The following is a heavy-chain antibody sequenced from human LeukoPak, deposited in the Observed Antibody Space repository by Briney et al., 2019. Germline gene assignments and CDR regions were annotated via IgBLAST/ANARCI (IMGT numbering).Heavy chain of an antibody. CDR2: INPNSGGT. D-gene: IGHD2-15*01. CDR3: ARPDCSGGSCYSGFDY. Sequence: GASVKVSCKASVYTFTGYYMHWVRQAPGQGLEGMGWINPNSGGTNYAQKFQGRVTMTRDTSISTAYMELSRLRSDDTAVYYCARPDCSGGSCYSGFDYWGQGTLVTVSS. J-gene: IGHJ4*02. V-gene: IGHV1-2*02. CDR1: VYTFTGYY.